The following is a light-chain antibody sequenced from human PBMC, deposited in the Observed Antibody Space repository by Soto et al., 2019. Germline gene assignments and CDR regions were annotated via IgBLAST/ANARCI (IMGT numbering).Light chain of an antibody. CDR3: ASYTNSTTYV. V-gene: IGLV2-14*01. J-gene: IGLJ1*01. Sequence: QSALTQPASVSGSPGQSIAISCTGTSSDVGGYSYVSWYQQQPGKAPKLVISDVSNRPSGVSDRFSGSKSGNTASLTISGLQTEDEVDYYCASYTNSTTYVYGTGTKVTVL. CDR2: DVS. CDR1: SSDVGGYSY.